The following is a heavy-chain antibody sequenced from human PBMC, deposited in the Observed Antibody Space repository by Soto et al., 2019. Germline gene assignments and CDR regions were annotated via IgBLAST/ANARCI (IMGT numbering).Heavy chain of an antibody. Sequence: EVQLLESGGGLVQRGGSLRLSCAASGFPFSSYVMSWVRQAPGKGLEGVSGISGGGSNTFYADSVKGRFTISRDNSKNTLLLQMNSLGAEDTAVYYCAKDSNKYSSSLRGRYFDYWGQGIGVTVSS. CDR3: AKDSNKYSSSLRGRYFDY. J-gene: IGHJ4*02. CDR2: ISGGGSNT. CDR1: GFPFSSYV. V-gene: IGHV3-23*01. D-gene: IGHD4-4*01.